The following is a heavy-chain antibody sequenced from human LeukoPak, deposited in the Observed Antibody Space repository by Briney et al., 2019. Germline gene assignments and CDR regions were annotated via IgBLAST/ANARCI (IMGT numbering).Heavy chain of an antibody. CDR1: GYSISSGYY. Sequence: PSETLSLTCAVSGYSISSGYYWGWIRQPPGKGLEWIGSIYHSGSTYYNLSLKSRVTISVDTSKNQFSLKLSSGTAAHTAAYYCARLPTEQVYDFWSGRVSDPWGQGTLVTVSS. CDR3: ARLPTEQVYDFWSGRVSDP. J-gene: IGHJ5*02. CDR2: IYHSGST. V-gene: IGHV4-38-2*01. D-gene: IGHD3/OR15-3a*01.